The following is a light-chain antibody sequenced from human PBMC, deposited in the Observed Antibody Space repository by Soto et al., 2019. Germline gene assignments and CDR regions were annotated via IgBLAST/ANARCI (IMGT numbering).Light chain of an antibody. CDR3: LLYYGRKVGV. J-gene: IGLJ2*01. Sequence: QAVVTQEPSLTVSPGGTVTLTCATSTGAVTSGYYPNWFQQKPGRAPRALIYSTNNRYSWTPARFSGSLLGGKAALTLSGVQPEDAADYYCLLYYGRKVGVFGGGTKLTVL. CDR2: STN. CDR1: TGAVTSGYY. V-gene: IGLV7-43*01.